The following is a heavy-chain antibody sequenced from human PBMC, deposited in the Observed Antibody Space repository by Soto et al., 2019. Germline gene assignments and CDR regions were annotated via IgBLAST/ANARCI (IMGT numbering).Heavy chain of an antibody. CDR3: ARAGSRPAAFYYFGIDV. Sequence: GGSLRLSCAASGFTFISYWMTWVRQAPGKGLEWVANIKQDGSEKYYVDSVKGRFTISRDNAKNSVFLQMNSLRAEDTAVFYCARAGSRPAAFYYFGIDVWGQGTMVTVSS. J-gene: IGHJ6*02. V-gene: IGHV3-7*01. CDR2: IKQDGSEK. CDR1: GFTFISYW.